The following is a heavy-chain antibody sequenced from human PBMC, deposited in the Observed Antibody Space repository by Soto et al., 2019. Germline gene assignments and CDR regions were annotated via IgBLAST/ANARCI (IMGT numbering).Heavy chain of an antibody. CDR1: GGSISSTSYY. CDR2: IHYSGST. CDR3: ARHPPGVRYYYGMDV. Sequence: SETLSLTCTVSGGSISSTSYYWGWFRQPPGKGLEWIGSIHYSGSTYYNPSLKSRVTISVDTSRNQFSLRLSSVTAADTAVYYCARHPPGVRYYYGMDVWGQGTTVTVSS. J-gene: IGHJ6*02. D-gene: IGHD3-10*01. V-gene: IGHV4-39*01.